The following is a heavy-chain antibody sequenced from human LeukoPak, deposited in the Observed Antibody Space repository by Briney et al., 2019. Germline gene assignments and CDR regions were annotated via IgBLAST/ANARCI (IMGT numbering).Heavy chain of an antibody. CDR3: ARDRRSNDLDP. CDR2: ISPNSGGT. CDR1: GYTFTGYY. J-gene: IGHJ5*02. D-gene: IGHD1-1*01. V-gene: IGHV1-2*02. Sequence: VSVKVSCKASGYTFTGYYMHWVRQAPGQGLEWMGWISPNSGGTKYAQKFQGRVTMTRDTSISTAYMELSRLRSDDTAMYYCARDRRSNDLDPWGQGTLVTVSS.